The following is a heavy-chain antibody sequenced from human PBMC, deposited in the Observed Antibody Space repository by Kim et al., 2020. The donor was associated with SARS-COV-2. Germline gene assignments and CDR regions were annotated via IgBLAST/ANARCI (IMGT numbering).Heavy chain of an antibody. J-gene: IGHJ4*02. V-gene: IGHV3-15*01. CDR3: TTEDGVRGVTPFDY. D-gene: IGHD3-10*01. CDR1: GFTFSNAW. Sequence: GGSLRLSCAASGFTFSNAWMSWVRQAPGKGLEWVGRIKSKTDGGTTDYAAPVKGRFTISRDDSKNTLYLQMNSLKTEDTAVYYCTTEDGVRGVTPFDYWGQGTLVTVSS. CDR2: IKSKTDGGTT.